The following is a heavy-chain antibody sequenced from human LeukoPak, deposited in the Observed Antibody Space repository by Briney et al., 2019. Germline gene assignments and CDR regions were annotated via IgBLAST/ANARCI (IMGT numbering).Heavy chain of an antibody. CDR3: ARAWYGSGSDCYFDY. V-gene: IGHV3-48*03. CDR1: GFTFSSYE. CDR2: ISSSGSTI. D-gene: IGHD3-10*01. Sequence: GGSLRLSCAASGFTFSSYEMNWVRQAPGKGLEWVSYISSSGSTIYYADSVKGRFTISRDNAKNSLYLQMNSLRAEDTAVYYCARAWYGSGSDCYFDYWGQGTLVTVSS. J-gene: IGHJ4*02.